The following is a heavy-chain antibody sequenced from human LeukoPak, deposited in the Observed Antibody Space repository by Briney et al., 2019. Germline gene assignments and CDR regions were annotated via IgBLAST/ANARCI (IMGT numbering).Heavy chain of an antibody. CDR2: INPNGGST. J-gene: IGHJ4*02. D-gene: IGHD1-14*01. CDR3: ARKTTDKPFDY. V-gene: IGHV1-46*01. CDR1: GHTFTSYY. Sequence: ASVKLSCKASGHTFTSYYIHWVRQAPGQGLEWMAIINPNGGSTSYADKFKGRVTVTADTSTSTVDMELRSLRSDDSGVYYCARKTTDKPFDYWGEGTLVTVSS.